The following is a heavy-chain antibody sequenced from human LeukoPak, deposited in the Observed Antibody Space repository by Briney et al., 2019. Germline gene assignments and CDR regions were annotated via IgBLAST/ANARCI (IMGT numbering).Heavy chain of an antibody. CDR3: ARDFWQPYYYYGMDV. CDR1: GGSISSYY. J-gene: IGHJ6*02. Sequence: PSETLSLTCTVSGGSISSYYWSWIRQAPGKGLEWIGYIYYSGSTNYNPSLKSRVTISVDTSKNQFSLKLSSVTAADTAVYYCARDFWQPYYYYGMDVWGQGTTVTVSS. V-gene: IGHV4-59*01. D-gene: IGHD3-3*01. CDR2: IYYSGST.